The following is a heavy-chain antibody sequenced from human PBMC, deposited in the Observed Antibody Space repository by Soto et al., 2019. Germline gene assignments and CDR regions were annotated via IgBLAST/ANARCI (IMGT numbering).Heavy chain of an antibody. CDR3: ARVNLAYCGGDCYYFDY. J-gene: IGHJ4*02. CDR1: GGSIISCGYY. D-gene: IGHD2-21*02. V-gene: IGHV4-31*03. Sequence: SETLSLTCTVSGGSIISCGYYWSWIRQHPGKGLEWIGYIYYSGSTYYNPSLKSRVTISVDTSKNQFSLKLSSVTAAYTAVYYCARVNLAYCGGDCYYFDYWGQGTLVTVSS. CDR2: IYYSGST.